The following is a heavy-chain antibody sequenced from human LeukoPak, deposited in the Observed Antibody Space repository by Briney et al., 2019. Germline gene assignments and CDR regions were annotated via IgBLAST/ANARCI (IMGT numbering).Heavy chain of an antibody. J-gene: IGHJ4*02. Sequence: GGSLRLSCAASGFTFSSYSMNWVRQAPGKGLEWVSSISSSSSYIYYADSVKGRFTISRDNAKNTLYLQMNSLRAEDTAVYYCARPSKAGDTATGGYYFDYWGQGTLVTVSS. CDR2: ISSSSSYI. V-gene: IGHV3-21*01. D-gene: IGHD5-18*01. CDR1: GFTFSSYS. CDR3: ARPSKAGDTATGGYYFDY.